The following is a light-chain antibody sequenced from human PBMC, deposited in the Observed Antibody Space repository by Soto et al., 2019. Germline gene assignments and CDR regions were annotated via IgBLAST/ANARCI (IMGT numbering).Light chain of an antibody. Sequence: QPALTQPPSAYGSPGQSVTISCTGTSTDVGGYNYVSWYQQHPGKAPKLMIYEVNKRPSGVPDRFSGSKSGNTASLTVSGLQAEDEADYYCSSYAGSNNLVFGGGTKLTVL. V-gene: IGLV2-8*01. CDR2: EVN. J-gene: IGLJ2*01. CDR1: STDVGGYNY. CDR3: SSYAGSNNLV.